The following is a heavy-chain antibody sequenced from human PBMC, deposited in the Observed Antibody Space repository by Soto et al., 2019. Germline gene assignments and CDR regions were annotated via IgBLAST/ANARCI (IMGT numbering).Heavy chain of an antibody. J-gene: IGHJ3*02. V-gene: IGHV3-7*03. CDR2: IKKAGSKI. D-gene: IGHD6-13*01. CDR3: ARDVSPGSSSLYLDAFDI. Sequence: EVQLVESGGDLVQPGGSLRLSCAASGFSCGSSWMTWVRQAPGNGLERVANIKKAGSKINYLDSVRGRFTVSRDNAKNSLYLEMNSLRAEDTALYCCARDVSPGSSSLYLDAFDIWGQGTMVTVSS. CDR1: GFSCGSSW.